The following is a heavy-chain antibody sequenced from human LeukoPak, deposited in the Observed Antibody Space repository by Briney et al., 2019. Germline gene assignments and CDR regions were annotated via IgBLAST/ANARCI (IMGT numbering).Heavy chain of an antibody. J-gene: IGHJ4*02. CDR2: ISSSSSYI. Sequence: PGGSLRLSCAASGFTFGSYSMNWVRQAPGKGLEWVSSISSSSSYIYYADSVKGRFTISRDNAKNSLYLQMNSLRAEDTAVYYCARDLATNTAMAHFDYWGQGTLVTVSS. V-gene: IGHV3-21*01. D-gene: IGHD5-18*01. CDR1: GFTFGSYS. CDR3: ARDLATNTAMAHFDY.